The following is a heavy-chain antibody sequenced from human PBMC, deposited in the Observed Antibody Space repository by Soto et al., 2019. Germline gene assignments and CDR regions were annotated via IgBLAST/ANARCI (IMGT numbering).Heavy chain of an antibody. V-gene: IGHV3-72*01. CDR2: IKSKANFYTT. CDR1: GCTFRGHY. J-gene: IGHJ4*02. D-gene: IGHD3-10*01. CDR3: VRVQLTKGRGERPFDY. Sequence: SLRLSCASSGCTFRGHYMDWVRQAPRMGLEWIGCIKSKANFYTTDYAASVKGRFTVSRDDFQSSVHLQMSSLKTEDTALYYCVRVQLTKGRGERPFDYWGQGTLVTVSS.